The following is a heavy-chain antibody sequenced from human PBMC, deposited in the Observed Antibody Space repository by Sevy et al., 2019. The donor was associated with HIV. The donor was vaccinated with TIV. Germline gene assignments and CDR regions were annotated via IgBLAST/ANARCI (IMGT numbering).Heavy chain of an antibody. CDR3: ARAISSWYGNYYYGMDV. CDR2: IYSGGST. CDR1: GFTVSSNY. Sequence: GGSLRLSCAASGFTVSSNYMSWVRQAPGKGLEWVSVIYSGGSTYYADSVKGRFTISRDNSKNTLYLQMNSLRAEDTAVYYCARAISSWYGNYYYGMDVWGQGTTVTVSS. V-gene: IGHV3-53*01. J-gene: IGHJ6*02. D-gene: IGHD6-13*01.